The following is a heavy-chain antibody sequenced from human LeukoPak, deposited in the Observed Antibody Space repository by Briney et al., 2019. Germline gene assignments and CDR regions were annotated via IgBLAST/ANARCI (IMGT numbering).Heavy chain of an antibody. V-gene: IGHV4-34*01. Sequence: PSETLSLTCTVSGGSISGYYWSWIRQPPGKGLEWIGEINHSGSTNYNPSLKSRVTISVDTSKNQFSLKLSSVTAADTAVYYCARQRAMVGRRAFDIWGQGTMVTVSS. CDR3: ARQRAMVGRRAFDI. CDR1: GGSISGYY. J-gene: IGHJ3*02. CDR2: INHSGST. D-gene: IGHD5-18*01.